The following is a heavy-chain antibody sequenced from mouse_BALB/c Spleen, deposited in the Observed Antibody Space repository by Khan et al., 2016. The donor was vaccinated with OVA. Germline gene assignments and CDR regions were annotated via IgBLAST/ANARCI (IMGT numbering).Heavy chain of an antibody. Sequence: QVQLQQSGAELAKPGASVKMSCKASGYTFTSYWMHWVKQRPGQGLEWIGYINPSTDYTEYNQKFKDKATLTADKSSSTAYMQLTSLNSEDSACYYCTNHGSSSAWFTYWGEGTLVTVSA. J-gene: IGHJ3*01. CDR3: TNHGSSSAWFTY. D-gene: IGHD1-1*01. CDR1: GYTFTSYW. V-gene: IGHV1-7*01. CDR2: INPSTDYT.